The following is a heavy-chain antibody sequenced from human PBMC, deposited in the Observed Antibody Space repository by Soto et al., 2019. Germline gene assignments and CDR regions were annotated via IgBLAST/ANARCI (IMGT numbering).Heavy chain of an antibody. V-gene: IGHV3-11*01. CDR2: ISDNGRII. Sequence: QVQLVESGGGLVKPGGSLRLSCATSGFIFSDYYMHWIRQAPGKGLEWISYISDNGRIIQYADSAKGRFTISRDNAQNSLYLQMNSLRAEDTALYFCARDFDADSRTDFDYWGQGTLVTVSS. CDR1: GFIFSDYY. D-gene: IGHD4-17*01. CDR3: ARDFDADSRTDFDY. J-gene: IGHJ4*02.